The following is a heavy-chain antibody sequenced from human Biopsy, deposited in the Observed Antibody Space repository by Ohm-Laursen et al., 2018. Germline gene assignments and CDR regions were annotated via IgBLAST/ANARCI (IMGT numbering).Heavy chain of an antibody. CDR3: ARDRGQNYYDSTGYYNGMDV. D-gene: IGHD3-22*01. CDR2: ISWISRNT. CDR1: GFRFYDYA. Sequence: SLRLSCAASGFRFYDYAMHWVRQRPGKGLEWVSGISWISRNTGYADSVMGRFTITRDNAKKSLYLQMNSLRPEDTALYYCARDRGQNYYDSTGYYNGMDVWGQGTTVTVAS. J-gene: IGHJ6*02. V-gene: IGHV3-9*01.